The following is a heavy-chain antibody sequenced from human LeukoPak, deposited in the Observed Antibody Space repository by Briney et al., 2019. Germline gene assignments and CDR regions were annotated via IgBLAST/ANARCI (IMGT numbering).Heavy chain of an antibody. V-gene: IGHV3-48*01. Sequence: GGSLRLSCAASGFTFSSYSMNWVRQAPGKGLEWVSYISSSSSTIYYADSVKGRFTISRDNAKNSLYLQMNSLRAEDTAVYYCASDLQQQLVEGAFVDYWGQGTLVTVSS. D-gene: IGHD6-13*01. J-gene: IGHJ4*02. CDR3: ASDLQQQLVEGAFVDY. CDR2: ISSSSSTI. CDR1: GFTFSSYS.